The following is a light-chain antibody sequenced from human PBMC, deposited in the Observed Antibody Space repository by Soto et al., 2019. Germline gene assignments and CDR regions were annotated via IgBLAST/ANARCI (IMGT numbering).Light chain of an antibody. Sequence: QAVVTQEPSLTVSPGGTVTLTCASSTGAVTSGYYPNWFQQKPGQAPRALIYSTTNRQSWTPARFSGSLLGGKAALTLSGVQPEDEADYYCLLFHGDGQVFGGGTKLTVL. V-gene: IGLV7-43*01. J-gene: IGLJ2*01. CDR2: STT. CDR1: TGAVTSGYY. CDR3: LLFHGDGQV.